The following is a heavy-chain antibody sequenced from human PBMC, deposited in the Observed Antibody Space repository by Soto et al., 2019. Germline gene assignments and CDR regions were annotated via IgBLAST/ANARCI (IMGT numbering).Heavy chain of an antibody. CDR3: ARGGGVITMVRLNWFDP. V-gene: IGHV1-46*01. CDR2: INSSGGST. D-gene: IGHD3-10*01. J-gene: IGHJ5*02. CDR1: GCTFTSYY. Sequence: ASVKVSCKASGCTFTSYYMHWVRQAPGQGLEWMGIINSSGGSTSYAQKFQRRLTMTRDKYTSTVHMQLSSLRSDDAAVYYCARGGGVITMVRLNWFDPWGQGTLVTVSS.